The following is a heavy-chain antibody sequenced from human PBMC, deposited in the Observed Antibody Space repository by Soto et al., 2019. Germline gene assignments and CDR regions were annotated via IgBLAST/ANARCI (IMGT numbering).Heavy chain of an antibody. CDR3: ARPALRYSGSYYIDF. CDR2: SNHGGTT. Sequence: PSETLSLTCSVNGESFIGYYWTFIRHSPCKGLEWLGESNHGGTTNYNPSLKTRVSISVDTSKNQFSLKLNSMTAADAAVYYCARPALRYSGSYYIDFWGQGTLVTVSS. CDR1: GESFIGYY. D-gene: IGHD1-26*01. V-gene: IGHV4-34*01. J-gene: IGHJ4*02.